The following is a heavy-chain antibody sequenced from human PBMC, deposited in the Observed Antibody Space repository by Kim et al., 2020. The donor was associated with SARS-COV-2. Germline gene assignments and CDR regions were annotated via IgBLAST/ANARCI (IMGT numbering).Heavy chain of an antibody. CDR2: ISYDGSNK. CDR3: AKANPLYSSSWSDWYFDL. V-gene: IGHV3-30*18. D-gene: IGHD6-13*01. J-gene: IGHJ2*01. CDR1: GFTFSSYG. Sequence: GGSLRLSCAASGFTFSSYGMHWVRQAPGKGLEWVAVISYDGSNKYYADSVKGRFTISRDNSKNTLYLQMNSLRAEDTAVYYCAKANPLYSSSWSDWYFDLWGRGTLVTVSS.